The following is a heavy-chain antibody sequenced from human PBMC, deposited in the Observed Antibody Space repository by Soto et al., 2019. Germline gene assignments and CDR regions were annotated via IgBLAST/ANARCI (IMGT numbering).Heavy chain of an antibody. CDR3: ARDGLSYYDILTGYYTNQEKLAGSPFLSYGMDV. CDR1: GFTFSSYA. J-gene: IGHJ6*02. V-gene: IGHV3-30-3*01. Sequence: GGSLRLSCAASGFTFSSYAMHWVRQAPGKGLEWVAVISYDGSNKYYADSVKGRFTISRDNSKNTLYLQMNNLRAEDTAVYYCARDGLSYYDILTGYYTNQEKLAGSPFLSYGMDVWGQGTTVTVSS. CDR2: ISYDGSNK. D-gene: IGHD3-9*01.